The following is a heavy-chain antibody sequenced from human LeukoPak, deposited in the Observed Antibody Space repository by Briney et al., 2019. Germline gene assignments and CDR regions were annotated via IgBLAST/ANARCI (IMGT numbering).Heavy chain of an antibody. V-gene: IGHV4-34*01. CDR1: GGSFSGYY. CDR2: INHSGST. J-gene: IGHJ4*02. Sequence: SETLSLTCAVYGGSFSGYYWSWIRQPPGKGLEWIGEINHSGSTNYNPSLKSRVTISVDTSKNQSSLKLSSATAADTAVYYCARVGKFDYWGQGTLVTVSS. CDR3: ARVGKFDY.